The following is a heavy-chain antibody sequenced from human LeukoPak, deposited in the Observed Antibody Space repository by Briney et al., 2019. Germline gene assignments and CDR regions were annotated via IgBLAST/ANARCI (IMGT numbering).Heavy chain of an antibody. Sequence: PGGSLRLSCAASGFTFSSYEMNWVRQAPGKGLEWVSYISSSGSTIYYADSVKGRFTISRDNAKNSLYLQMNSLRAEDTAVYYCARALYDSSGYYFYYWGQGTLVTVS. D-gene: IGHD3-22*01. CDR2: ISSSGSTI. CDR1: GFTFSSYE. V-gene: IGHV3-48*03. CDR3: ARALYDSSGYYFYY. J-gene: IGHJ4*02.